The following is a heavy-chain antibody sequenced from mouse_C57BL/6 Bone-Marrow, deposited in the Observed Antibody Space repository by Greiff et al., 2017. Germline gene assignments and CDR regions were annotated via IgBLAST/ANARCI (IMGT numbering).Heavy chain of an antibody. CDR1: GYTFTDYN. CDR3: APLTTGADMDY. CDR2: INPNNGGT. Sequence: EVQLQESGPELVKPGASVKMSCKASGYTFTDYNMHWVKQSHGKSLEWIGYINPNNGGTSYNQKFKGKATLTVNKSSSTAYMELRSLTSEDSAVYYCAPLTTGADMDYWGQGTSVTVAS. V-gene: IGHV1-22*01. J-gene: IGHJ4*01. D-gene: IGHD1-1*01.